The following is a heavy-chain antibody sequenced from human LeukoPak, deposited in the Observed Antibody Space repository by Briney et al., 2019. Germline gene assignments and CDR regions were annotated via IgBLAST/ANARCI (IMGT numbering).Heavy chain of an antibody. CDR2: IYASGKT. D-gene: IGHD3-10*01. CDR1: GGSISTYF. V-gene: IGHV4-4*07. J-gene: IGHJ5*02. Sequence: SETLSLTCTVSGGSISTYFWSWIRQPAGKGLEWIGRIYASGKTNYNPSLKSRVTMSVDTPKNQFSLKMSSVTAADTAVYYCARDRWYGSGSQEGGFDPWGQGTLVTVSS. CDR3: ARDRWYGSGSQEGGFDP.